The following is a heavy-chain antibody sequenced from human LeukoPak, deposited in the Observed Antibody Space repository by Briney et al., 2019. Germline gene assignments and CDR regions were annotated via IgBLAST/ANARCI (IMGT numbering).Heavy chain of an antibody. CDR1: GFTVSSNY. CDR2: IYGDGST. Sequence: GGSLRLSCAASGFTVSSNYMSWVRQAPGKGLEWVSVIYGDGSTSYADSVKGRFTISRHNSKNTLYLQMNSLRAEDTAVYYCARAVTTSYRRYNWFDSWGQGTLVTVSS. J-gene: IGHJ5*01. CDR3: ARAVTTSYRRYNWFDS. D-gene: IGHD4-17*01. V-gene: IGHV3-53*01.